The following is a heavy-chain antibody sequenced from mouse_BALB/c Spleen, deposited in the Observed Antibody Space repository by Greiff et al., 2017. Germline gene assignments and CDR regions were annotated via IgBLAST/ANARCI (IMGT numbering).Heavy chain of an antibody. CDR2: ISSGGGST. Sequence: EVQGVESGGGLVKPGGSLKLSCAASGFAFSSYDMSWVRQTPEKRLEWVAYISSGGGSTYYPDTVKGRFTISRDNAKNTLYLQMSSLKSEDTAMYYCACRFTTVVATEDYYYAMDYWGQGTSVTVSS. D-gene: IGHD1-1*01. CDR1: GFAFSSYD. J-gene: IGHJ4*01. V-gene: IGHV5-12-1*01. CDR3: ACRFTTVVATEDYYYAMDY.